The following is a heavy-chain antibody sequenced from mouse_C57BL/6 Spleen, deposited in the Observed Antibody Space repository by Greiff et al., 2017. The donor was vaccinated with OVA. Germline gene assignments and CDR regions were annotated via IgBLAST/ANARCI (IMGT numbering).Heavy chain of an antibody. D-gene: IGHD1-1*01. CDR2: IYPGSGST. CDR1: GYTFTSYW. V-gene: IGHV1-55*01. CDR3: ARDYYGSSYFDY. J-gene: IGHJ2*01. Sequence: QVQLQQSGAELVKPGASVKMSCKASGYTFTSYWITWVKQRPGQGLEWIGDIYPGSGSTNYNEKFKSKATLTVDTSSSTAYMQLSSLTSEDSAVYYCARDYYGSSYFDYWGQGTTLTVSS.